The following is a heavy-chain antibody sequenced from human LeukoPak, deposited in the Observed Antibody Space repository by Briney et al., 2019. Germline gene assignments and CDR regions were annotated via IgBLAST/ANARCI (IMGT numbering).Heavy chain of an antibody. CDR2: IIPIFGTA. CDR1: GGTFSSYA. Sequence: SVKVSCKASGGTFSSYAISWVRQAPGQGLEWMGGIIPIFGTANYAQKFQGRVTITADESTSTAYMELSSLRSEDTAVYYCARGTPLDYGSGGYGYWGQGTLVTVSS. D-gene: IGHD3-10*01. V-gene: IGHV1-69*13. J-gene: IGHJ4*02. CDR3: ARGTPLDYGSGGYGY.